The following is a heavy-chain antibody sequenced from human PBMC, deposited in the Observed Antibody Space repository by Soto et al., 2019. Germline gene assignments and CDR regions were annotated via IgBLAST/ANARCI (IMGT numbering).Heavy chain of an antibody. Sequence: SVKVSCKASGGTLSSYAISWVRQAPGQGLEWMGGIIPIFGTANYAQKFQGRVTITADESTSTAYMELSSLRSEDTAVYYCARNGVTTSLGMDVWGQGTTVTVSS. CDR3: ARNGVTTSLGMDV. V-gene: IGHV1-69*13. J-gene: IGHJ6*02. CDR1: GGTLSSYA. D-gene: IGHD4-17*01. CDR2: IIPIFGTA.